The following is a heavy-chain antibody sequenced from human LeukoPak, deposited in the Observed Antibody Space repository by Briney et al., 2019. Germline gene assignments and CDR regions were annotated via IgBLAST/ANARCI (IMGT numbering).Heavy chain of an antibody. Sequence: ASVKVSCKASGYTFTSYYMHWVRQAPGQGLEWMGWINPNSGGTNYAQKFQGRVTMTRDTSISTAYMELSRLRSDDTAVYYCARAGGYSGYLNWFDPWGQGTLVTVSS. D-gene: IGHD5-12*01. CDR1: GYTFTSYY. CDR2: INPNSGGT. CDR3: ARAGGYSGYLNWFDP. V-gene: IGHV1-2*02. J-gene: IGHJ5*02.